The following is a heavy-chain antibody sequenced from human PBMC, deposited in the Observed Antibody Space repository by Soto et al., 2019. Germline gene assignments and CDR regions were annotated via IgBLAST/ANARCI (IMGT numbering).Heavy chain of an antibody. D-gene: IGHD2-21*01. V-gene: IGHV4-30-4*01. CDR2: IYYSGST. Sequence: SETLSLTCTVSGGSISSGDYYWSWIRQPPGKGLEWSGYIYYSGSTYYNPSLKSRVTISVDTSKNQFSLKLSSVTAADTAVYYCARAYIVVGYRSNHARYCFDDWGQGTLVPVSS. CDR1: GGSISSGDYY. CDR3: ARAYIVVGYRSNHARYCFDD. J-gene: IGHJ4*02.